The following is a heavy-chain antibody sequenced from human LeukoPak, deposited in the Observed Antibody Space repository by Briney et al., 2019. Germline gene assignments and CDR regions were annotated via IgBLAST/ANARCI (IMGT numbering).Heavy chain of an antibody. CDR2: ISGSGGST. CDR3: AKDLVEVPGSYGDGDY. CDR1: GFPFSSYA. Sequence: GGSLRLSCAASGFPFSSYAMSWVRQAPGKGLEWVSAISGSGGSTYYADSVKGRFTISRDNSKNTLYLQMNSLRAEDTAVYYCAKDLVEVPGSYGDGDYWGQGTLVTVSS. D-gene: IGHD1-26*01. V-gene: IGHV3-23*01. J-gene: IGHJ4*02.